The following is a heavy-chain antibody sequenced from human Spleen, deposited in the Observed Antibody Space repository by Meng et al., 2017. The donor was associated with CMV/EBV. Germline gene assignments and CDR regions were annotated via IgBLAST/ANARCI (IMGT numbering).Heavy chain of an antibody. J-gene: IGHJ4*02. CDR1: GGSFSGYY. Sequence: QLQLQQCGAGLLKPSETLSLTCAVYGGSFSGYYWSWIRQPPGKGLEWIGEINHSGSTTYNPSLKSRVTISVDTSKNQFSLKLSSVTAADTAVYYCARGVEMATIFYWGQGTLVTVSS. CDR3: ARGVEMATIFY. CDR2: INHSGST. D-gene: IGHD5-24*01. V-gene: IGHV4-34*01.